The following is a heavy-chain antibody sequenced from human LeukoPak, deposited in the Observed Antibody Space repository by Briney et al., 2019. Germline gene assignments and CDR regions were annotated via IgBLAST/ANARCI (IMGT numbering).Heavy chain of an antibody. CDR1: EFTISSYS. V-gene: IGHV3-48*04. CDR3: ARDVTYHGGDWFDP. J-gene: IGHJ5*02. CDR2: ISSTATSI. D-gene: IGHD4-23*01. Sequence: GGSLRLSCAASEFTISSYSMSWVRQTPGKGLEWVSYISSTATSIYYADSVKGRFTVSRDNAKNSLYLQMNSLRAEDTAVYYCARDVTYHGGDWFDPWGQGTLVTVSS.